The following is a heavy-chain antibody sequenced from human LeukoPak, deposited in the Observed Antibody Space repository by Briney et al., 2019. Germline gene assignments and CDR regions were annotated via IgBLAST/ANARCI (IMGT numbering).Heavy chain of an antibody. J-gene: IGHJ4*02. CDR1: GGSISSGGYY. CDR2: IYYSGST. D-gene: IGHD3-22*01. V-gene: IGHV4-31*03. CDR3: ASATPTVSRYYYGVFDY. Sequence: PSQTLSLTCTVSGGSISSGGYYWSWIRQHPGKGLEWIGYIYYSGSTYYNPSLKSRVTISVDTSKNQFSLKLSSVTAADTAVYCCASATPTVSRYYYGVFDYWGQGPLVTVSS.